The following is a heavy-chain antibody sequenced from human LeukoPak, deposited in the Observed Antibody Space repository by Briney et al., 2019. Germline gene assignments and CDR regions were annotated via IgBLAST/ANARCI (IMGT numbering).Heavy chain of an antibody. D-gene: IGHD6-6*01. CDR3: ARDLVLAYFDY. V-gene: IGHV3-30*04. J-gene: IGHJ4*02. CDR1: GFTFSSYA. Sequence: GGSLRLSCAASGFTFSSYAMHWVRQAPGKGLEWVAVISYDGSNKYYADSVKGRFTISRGNSKNTLYLQMNSLRAEDTAVYYCARDLVLAYFDYWGQGTLVTVSS. CDR2: ISYDGSNK.